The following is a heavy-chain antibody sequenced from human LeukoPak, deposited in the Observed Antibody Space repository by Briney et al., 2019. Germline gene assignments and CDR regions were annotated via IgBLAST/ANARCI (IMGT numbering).Heavy chain of an antibody. Sequence: GGSLRLSCAASGFTFSSYAMSWVRQAPGKGLEWVAVISYDGSNKYYADSVKGRFTISRDNSKNTLYLQMNSLRAEDTSVYYCARSPGILGTNYFDYWGQGTLVTVSS. CDR1: GFTFSSYA. J-gene: IGHJ4*02. CDR3: ARSPGILGTNYFDY. V-gene: IGHV3-30*04. CDR2: ISYDGSNK. D-gene: IGHD1-26*01.